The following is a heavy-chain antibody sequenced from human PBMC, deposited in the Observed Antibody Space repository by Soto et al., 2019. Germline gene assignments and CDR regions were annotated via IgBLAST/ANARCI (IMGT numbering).Heavy chain of an antibody. J-gene: IGHJ4*02. CDR2: IYYSGST. V-gene: IGHV4-59*01. D-gene: IGHD3-10*01. CDR3: AREYYYGSGPWY. CDR1: GGSISSYY. Sequence: SETLSLTCTVSGGSISSYYWSWIRQPPGKGLEWIGYIYYSGSTNYNPSLQGRVTMTTDTSTRTAYMELRSLRSDDTAVYYCAREYYYGSGPWYWGQGTLVTVSS.